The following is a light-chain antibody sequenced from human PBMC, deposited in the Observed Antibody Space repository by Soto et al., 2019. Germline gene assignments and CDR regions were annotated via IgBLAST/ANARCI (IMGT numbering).Light chain of an antibody. CDR1: QTVSNSY. V-gene: IGKV3-20*01. CDR3: QQYGRPPYT. CDR2: DAS. Sequence: EIVLTQSPGTLSLSPGERVTLSCRVSQTVSNSYIAWYQQKPGQAPRLLLYDASARATGIPDRVTGSGSGTDFTLTITRLEPEDFAVYYCQQYGRPPYTFGQGTKLEIK. J-gene: IGKJ2*01.